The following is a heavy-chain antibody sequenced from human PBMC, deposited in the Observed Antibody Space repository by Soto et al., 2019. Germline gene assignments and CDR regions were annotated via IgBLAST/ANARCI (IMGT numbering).Heavy chain of an antibody. CDR2: ISYDGSNK. CDR3: AKPHRITMVRGVPEY. CDR1: GFTFSSYG. D-gene: IGHD3-10*01. Sequence: QVQLVESGGGVVQPGRSLRLSCAASGFTFSSYGIHWVRQAPGKGLEWVAVISYDGSNKYYADSVKGRFTISRDNSKNTLYLQMNSLRAEDTAVYYCAKPHRITMVRGVPEYWGQGTLVTVSS. V-gene: IGHV3-30*18. J-gene: IGHJ4*02.